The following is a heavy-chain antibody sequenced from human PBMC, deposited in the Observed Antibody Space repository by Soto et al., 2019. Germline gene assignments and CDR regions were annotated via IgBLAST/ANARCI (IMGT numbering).Heavy chain of an antibody. D-gene: IGHD4-17*01. V-gene: IGHV1-2*02. J-gene: IGHJ4*02. CDR3: ARKVRDYNFDY. CDR2: INPDSGGT. CDR1: GYTFTDYY. Sequence: ASVKVSCKASGYTFTDYYMHWVRQAPGQGLEWMGWINPDSGGTKYTQKFQGRVTMTRDTSISTAYMELSRLRSDDTAVYYCARKVRDYNFDYWGQGTLVTVYS.